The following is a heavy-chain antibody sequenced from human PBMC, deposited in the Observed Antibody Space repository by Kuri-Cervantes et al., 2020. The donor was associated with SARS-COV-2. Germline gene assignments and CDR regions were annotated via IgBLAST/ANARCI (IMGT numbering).Heavy chain of an antibody. V-gene: IGHV3-30-3*01. J-gene: IGHJ6*02. CDR2: ISYDGSNK. D-gene: IGHD6-13*01. Sequence: GSLRLSCAASGFTFSSYAMHWVRQAPGKGLEWVAVISYDGSNKYYADSVKGRFTISRDNSKNTLYLQMNSLRAEDTAVYYCARDRIAASFMDVWGQGTRSPSP. CDR3: ARDRIAASFMDV. CDR1: GFTFSSYA.